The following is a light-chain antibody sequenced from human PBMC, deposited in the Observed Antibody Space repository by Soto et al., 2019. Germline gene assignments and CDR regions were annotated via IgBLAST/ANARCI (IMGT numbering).Light chain of an antibody. Sequence: EIVLTQSPGTLSLSPGERATLSCRASQSASSSYLAWYQQKPGQAPRLLIYGASSRATGIPDRFSGSGSGIEFTLTISRLEPEDFAVYYCQQYSSSPGTFGQGTKVEIK. V-gene: IGKV3-20*01. J-gene: IGKJ1*01. CDR3: QQYSSSPGT. CDR2: GAS. CDR1: QSASSSY.